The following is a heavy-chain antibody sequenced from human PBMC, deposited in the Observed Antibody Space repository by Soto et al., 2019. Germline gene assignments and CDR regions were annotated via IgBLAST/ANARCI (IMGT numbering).Heavy chain of an antibody. Sequence: QVQLQESGPGLMKPSGTLSLTCAVSGGSISTNWWSWVRQPPGKGLEWIGEIYHSGATNYNPSLIYRVTMSVAKSQNHLSLNLNSWTAADTAVYYCAMHIAVSGPMGFDFWGHGTLVTVSS. V-gene: IGHV4-4*02. J-gene: IGHJ4*01. CDR1: GGSISTNW. CDR2: IYHSGAT. D-gene: IGHD2-21*01. CDR3: AMHIAVSGPMGFDF.